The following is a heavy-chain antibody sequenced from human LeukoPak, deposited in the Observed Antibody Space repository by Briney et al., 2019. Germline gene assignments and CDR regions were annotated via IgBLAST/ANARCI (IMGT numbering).Heavy chain of an antibody. V-gene: IGHV1-18*01. CDR3: ARVGNRLLWFGELSYYYYGVDV. CDR2: ISAYNGNT. D-gene: IGHD3-10*01. CDR1: GYTFTSYG. J-gene: IGHJ6*02. Sequence: ASVKVSCKASGYTFTSYGISWVRQAPGQGLEWMGWISAYNGNTNYAQKLQGRVTMTTDTSTSTAYMELRSLRSDDTAVYYCARVGNRLLWFGELSYYYYGVDVWGQGTTVTVSS.